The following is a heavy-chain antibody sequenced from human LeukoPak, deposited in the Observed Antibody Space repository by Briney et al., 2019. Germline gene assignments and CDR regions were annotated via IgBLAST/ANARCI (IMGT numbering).Heavy chain of an antibody. Sequence: GGSLRLSCAASGFTFSSYAMSWVRQAPGKGLVWVSRINSDGSSTSYADSVKGRFTISRDNAKNTLYLQTNSLRAEDTAVYYCARDVGAGWLYTDGAFDIWGQGTMVTVSS. J-gene: IGHJ3*02. CDR2: INSDGSST. D-gene: IGHD3-22*01. CDR1: GFTFSSYA. V-gene: IGHV3-74*01. CDR3: ARDVGAGWLYTDGAFDI.